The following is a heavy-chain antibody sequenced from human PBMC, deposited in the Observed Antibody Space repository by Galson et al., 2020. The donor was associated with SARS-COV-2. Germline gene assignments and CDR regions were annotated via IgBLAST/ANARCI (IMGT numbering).Heavy chain of an antibody. J-gene: IGHJ4*02. CDR2: ISYDGSNK. V-gene: IGHV3-30*18. CDR1: GFTFSSYG. D-gene: IGHD4-17*01. Sequence: GGSLRFSCAASGFTFSSYGMHWVRQAPGKGLEWVAVISYDGSNKYYADSVKGRFTISRDNSKNTLYLQMNSLRAEDTAVYYCAKDSLDYGDLLTGNYFDYWGQGTLVTVSS. CDR3: AKDSLDYGDLLTGNYFDY.